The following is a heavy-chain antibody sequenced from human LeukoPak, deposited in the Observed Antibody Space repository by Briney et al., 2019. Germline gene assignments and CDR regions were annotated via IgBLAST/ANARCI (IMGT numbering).Heavy chain of an antibody. CDR3: AGSVMYGLAVFDY. CDR1: GRSISRSNW. CDR2: IQPSGST. V-gene: IGHV4-4*02. J-gene: IGHJ4*02. Sequence: PSETLSLTCAVSGRSISRSNWWSWVRQSPGGSLEWIGKIQPSGSTNYNPSLKSRVTMSLDKSRDEIYLKLTSVTAADTALYYCAGSVMYGLAVFDYWGQGALVTVS. D-gene: IGHD3-10*01.